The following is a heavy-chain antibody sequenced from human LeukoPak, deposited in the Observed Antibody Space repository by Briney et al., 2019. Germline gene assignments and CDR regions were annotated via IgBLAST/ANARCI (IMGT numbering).Heavy chain of an antibody. J-gene: IGHJ4*02. V-gene: IGHV1-18*01. CDR2: ISAYSGNT. D-gene: IGHD3-16*02. CDR3: ARSAPGDYVWGSYRRFDY. CDR1: GYTFINYG. Sequence: GASVKVSCKASGYTFINYGVGWVRQAPGQGLEWMGWISAYSGNTDYSQSLQGRVTMTTDTSTSTAYMELRSLRSDDTAVYYCARSAPGDYVWGSYRRFDYWGQGTLVTVAS.